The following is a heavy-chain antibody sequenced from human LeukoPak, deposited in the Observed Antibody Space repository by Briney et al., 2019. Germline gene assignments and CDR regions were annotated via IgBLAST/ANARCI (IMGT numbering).Heavy chain of an antibody. V-gene: IGHV3-9*01. D-gene: IGHD2-15*01. Sequence: AGGSLRLSCAASGFTFDDYAMHWVRQAPGKGLEWVAGISRSSDRIGYTDSVKGRFTISRDNAKKSLYLQMNSLRVEDTALYYCARNSIGLSWGGDWFDPWVQGTLVTVSS. CDR3: ARNSIGLSWGGDWFDP. J-gene: IGHJ5*02. CDR2: ISRSSDRI. CDR1: GFTFDDYA.